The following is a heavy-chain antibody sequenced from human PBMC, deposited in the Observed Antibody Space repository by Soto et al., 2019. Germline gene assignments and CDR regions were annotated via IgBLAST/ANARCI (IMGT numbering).Heavy chain of an antibody. CDR3: ARGIEGWYQGRYYYGMDV. V-gene: IGHV4-61*01. CDR2: IYYSGST. J-gene: IGHJ6*02. Sequence: QVQLQESGPGLVKPSETLSLTRTVSGGSVSSGSYYWSWIRQPPGKGLEWIGYIYYSGSTNYNPSLQSRVTISVDTSKNQFSLKLSSVTAADTAVYYCARGIEGWYQGRYYYGMDVWGQGTTVTVSS. CDR1: GGSVSSGSYY. D-gene: IGHD6-19*01.